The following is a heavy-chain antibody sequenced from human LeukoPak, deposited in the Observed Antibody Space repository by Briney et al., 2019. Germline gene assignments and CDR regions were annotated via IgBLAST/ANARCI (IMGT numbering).Heavy chain of an antibody. Sequence: KASETLSLTCTVSGGTISSGGYYWSWIRQHPGKGLEWIGYIYYSGSTYYNPSLKSRVTISVDTSKNQFSLKLSSVTAADTAVYYCARDYGDHAAFDIWGQGTMVTVSS. V-gene: IGHV4-31*03. D-gene: IGHD4-17*01. J-gene: IGHJ3*02. CDR1: GGTISSGGYY. CDR2: IYYSGST. CDR3: ARDYGDHAAFDI.